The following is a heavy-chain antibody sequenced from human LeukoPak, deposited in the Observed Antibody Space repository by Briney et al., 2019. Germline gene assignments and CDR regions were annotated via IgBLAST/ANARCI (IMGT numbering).Heavy chain of an antibody. J-gene: IGHJ4*02. CDR3: ARIKAIDY. Sequence: GGSLRLSCAASGFTFSSYAMHCVRQAPGKGLEWVAVISYDGSNKYYADSVKGRFTISRDNSKNTLYLQMNSLRAEDTAVYYCARIKAIDYWGQGTLVTVSS. CDR2: ISYDGSNK. CDR1: GFTFSSYA. V-gene: IGHV3-30*04.